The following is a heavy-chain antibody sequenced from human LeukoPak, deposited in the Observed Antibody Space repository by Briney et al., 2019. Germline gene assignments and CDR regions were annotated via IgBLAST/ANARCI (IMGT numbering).Heavy chain of an antibody. CDR3: ARGDGDYVSY. Sequence: SETLSLTCTVSGGSISSYHWSWIRQPPGKGLEWIGYIYYSGSTNYNPSLKSRVTISVDTSKNQFSLKLSSVTAADTAVYYCARGDGDYVSYWGQGTLVTVSS. J-gene: IGHJ4*02. V-gene: IGHV4-59*01. CDR1: GGSISSYH. D-gene: IGHD4-17*01. CDR2: IYYSGST.